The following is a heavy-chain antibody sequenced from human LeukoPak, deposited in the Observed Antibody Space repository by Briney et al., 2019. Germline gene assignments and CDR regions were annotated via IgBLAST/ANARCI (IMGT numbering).Heavy chain of an antibody. Sequence: ASVKVSCKASGYTFTDYFMHWVRQAPGQGLEWMGWINPNSGGTHYAQKFQGRVTMTRDTSISTAYMELSRLRSDDTAVYYCATGHNYYDSSGYYSGDAFDIWGQGTMVTVS. CDR2: INPNSGGT. D-gene: IGHD3-22*01. V-gene: IGHV1-2*02. CDR1: GYTFTDYF. CDR3: ATGHNYYDSSGYYSGDAFDI. J-gene: IGHJ3*02.